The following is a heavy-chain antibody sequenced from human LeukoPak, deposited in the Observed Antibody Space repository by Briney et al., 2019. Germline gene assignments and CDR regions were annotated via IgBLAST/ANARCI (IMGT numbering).Heavy chain of an antibody. CDR1: GYTFTSYG. V-gene: IGHV1-18*01. CDR2: ISAYNGNT. J-gene: IGHJ4*02. Sequence: EASVKVSCKASGYTFTSYGISWVRQAPGQGLEWMGWISAYNGNTNYAQKLQGRVTMTTDTSTSTAYMELRSLRSDDTAVYYCARVYRVGGSYLFDYWGQGTLVTVSS. D-gene: IGHD1-26*01. CDR3: ARVYRVGGSYLFDY.